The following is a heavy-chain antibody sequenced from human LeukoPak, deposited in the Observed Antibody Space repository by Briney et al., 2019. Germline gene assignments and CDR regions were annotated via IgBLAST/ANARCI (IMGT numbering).Heavy chain of an antibody. Sequence: GASVKVSCKASGYTFIGYYMHWVRQAPGQGLEWMGWINPDSGSTNYAQRFQGRVTMTRDTSINTAYMELSRLRSDDTAVYYCARWAHADTYYYYGMDVWGQGTTVTVSS. D-gene: IGHD1-26*01. CDR3: ARWAHADTYYYYGMDV. CDR2: INPDSGST. J-gene: IGHJ6*02. V-gene: IGHV1-2*02. CDR1: GYTFIGYY.